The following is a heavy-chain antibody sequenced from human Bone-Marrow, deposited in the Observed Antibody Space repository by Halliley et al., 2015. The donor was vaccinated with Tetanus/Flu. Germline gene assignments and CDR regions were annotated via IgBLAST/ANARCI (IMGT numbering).Heavy chain of an antibody. CDR2: IKQDGREK. D-gene: IGHD2-8*01. CDR1: RFNFNSYW. V-gene: IGHV3-7*01. J-gene: IGHJ4*02. CDR3: AVLSVASSNLDY. Sequence: SLRLSCAASRFNFNSYWMTWVRQAPGKGLEWVADIKQDGREKYSVDSVKGRFTISRDNAKNSLYLQMNSLNAEDTAVYFFAVLSVASSNLDYWGQGTLVTVSS.